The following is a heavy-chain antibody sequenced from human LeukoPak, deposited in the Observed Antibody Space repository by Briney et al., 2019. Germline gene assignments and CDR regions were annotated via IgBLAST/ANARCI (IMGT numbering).Heavy chain of an antibody. CDR2: ISSSGSTI. J-gene: IGHJ6*03. CDR1: GFTFSDYY. D-gene: IGHD6-13*01. Sequence: GGSLRLSCAASGFTFSDYYMSWIRQAPGRGLEWVSYISSSGSTIYYADSVKGRFTISRDNAKNSLYLQMNSLRAEDTAVYYCARVSGRSWLSPHYYMDVWGKGTTVTISS. V-gene: IGHV3-11*01. CDR3: ARVSGRSWLSPHYYMDV.